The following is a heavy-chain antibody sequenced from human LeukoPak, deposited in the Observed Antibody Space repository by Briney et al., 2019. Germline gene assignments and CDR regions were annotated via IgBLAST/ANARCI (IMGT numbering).Heavy chain of an antibody. CDR3: ARDPYGDQFDY. V-gene: IGHV1-2*02. Sequence: GASVKVSCKASGYIFTGYYMHWVRQAPGQGLEWMGWINPNSGDTNYAQKFQGRVTMTRDTSISTAYMELSRLRSDDTAVYYCARDPYGDQFDYWGQGTLVTVSS. CDR1: GYIFTGYY. CDR2: INPNSGDT. J-gene: IGHJ4*02. D-gene: IGHD4-17*01.